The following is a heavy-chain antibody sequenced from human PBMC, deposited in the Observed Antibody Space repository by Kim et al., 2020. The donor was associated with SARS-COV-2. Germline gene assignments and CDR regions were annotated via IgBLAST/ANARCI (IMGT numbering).Heavy chain of an antibody. Sequence: HHSGSTNYNPSLKSRVTISVDTSKNQFSLKLSSVTAADTAVYYCALGVYWGQGTLVTVSS. V-gene: IGHV4-34*01. CDR2: HHSGST. D-gene: IGHD3-16*01. J-gene: IGHJ4*02. CDR3: ALGVY.